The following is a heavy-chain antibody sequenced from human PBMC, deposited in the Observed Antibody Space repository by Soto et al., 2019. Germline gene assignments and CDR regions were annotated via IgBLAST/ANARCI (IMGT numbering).Heavy chain of an antibody. CDR1: GYTFTSYG. Sequence: ASVKVSCKASGYTFTSYGISWVRQAPGQGLEWMGWISAYNGNTNYAQKLQGRVTMTTDTSTSTAYMELRSLRSDDTAVYYCARVDGGTGTLFHPPTIDYWGQGTLVTVSS. CDR3: ARVDGGTGTLFHPPTIDY. D-gene: IGHD1-7*01. V-gene: IGHV1-18*01. J-gene: IGHJ4*02. CDR2: ISAYNGNT.